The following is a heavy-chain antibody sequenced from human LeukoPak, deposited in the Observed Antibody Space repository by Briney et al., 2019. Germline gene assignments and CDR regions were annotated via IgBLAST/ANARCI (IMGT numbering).Heavy chain of an antibody. D-gene: IGHD3-3*02. V-gene: IGHV3-48*03. CDR1: GFNLSTYE. CDR2: ISSDGNTV. Sequence: GGSLRLSCVGSGFNLSTYEMNWVRQTPGKGLEWVSYISSDGNTVHYADSVRGRFTISIDNAKNTLYLQMTSLRAEDTAVYYCARDRRLAASSYYYYMDVWGKGTTVTVSS. J-gene: IGHJ6*03. CDR3: ARDRRLAASSYYYYMDV.